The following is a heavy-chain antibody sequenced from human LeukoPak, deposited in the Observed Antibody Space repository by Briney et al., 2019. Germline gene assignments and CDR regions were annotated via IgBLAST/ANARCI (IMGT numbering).Heavy chain of an antibody. CDR1: GYTFTSYD. J-gene: IGHJ6*02. V-gene: IGHV1-8*01. D-gene: IGHD6-13*01. CDR3: ASHSYSSSWYDYYGMDV. CDR2: MNPNSGNT. Sequence: GASVKVSCKASGYTFTSYDNNWVRQATGPGLDWMGWMNPNSGNTGYAQKFQGRVTMTRNTSISTAYMELSRLRSEHTAVYNCASHSYSSSWYDYYGMDVWGQGTTVTVSS.